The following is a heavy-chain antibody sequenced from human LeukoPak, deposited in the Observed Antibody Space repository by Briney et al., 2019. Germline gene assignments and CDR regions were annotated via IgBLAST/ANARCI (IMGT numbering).Heavy chain of an antibody. CDR3: TTAVPHYGGNSRSLEFDY. V-gene: IGHV3-15*01. Sequence: PGGSLRLSCAASGFAFSNAWMSWVRQAPGKGLEWVGRIKSKTDGGTTDCAAPVKGRFTISRDDSKNTLYLQMNSLKTEDTAVYYCTTAVPHYGGNSRSLEFDYWGQGTLVTVSS. D-gene: IGHD4-23*01. CDR2: IKSKTDGGTT. J-gene: IGHJ4*02. CDR1: GFAFSNAW.